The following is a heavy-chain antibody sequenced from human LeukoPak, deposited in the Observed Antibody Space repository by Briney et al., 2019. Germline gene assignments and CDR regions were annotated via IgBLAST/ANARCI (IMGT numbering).Heavy chain of an antibody. Sequence: ASVKVSCKASGYTFSTYGINWVRQAPGQGLEWMGWISAYNGNTNYAQKLQGRVTLTTDTSTSTAYMELRSLRSDDTAVYSCARDGQQWLVFGLLTWFDPWGQGTLVTVSS. CDR1: GYTFSTYG. J-gene: IGHJ5*02. D-gene: IGHD6-19*01. V-gene: IGHV1-18*01. CDR2: ISAYNGNT. CDR3: ARDGQQWLVFGLLTWFDP.